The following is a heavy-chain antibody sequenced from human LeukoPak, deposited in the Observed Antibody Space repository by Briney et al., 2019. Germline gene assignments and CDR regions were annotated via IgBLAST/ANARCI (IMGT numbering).Heavy chain of an antibody. CDR1: GFTVSSNY. V-gene: IGHV3-53*01. D-gene: IGHD1-26*01. J-gene: IGHJ4*02. CDR3: ATLSGSYSFGY. CDR2: IYSGGST. Sequence: PGGSLRLSCAAFGFTVSSNYMSWVRQAPGKGLEWVSVIYSGGSTNYADSVKGRFTISRDNSKNTLYLQMNSLRAEDTAVYYCATLSGSYSFGYWGQGTLVTVSS.